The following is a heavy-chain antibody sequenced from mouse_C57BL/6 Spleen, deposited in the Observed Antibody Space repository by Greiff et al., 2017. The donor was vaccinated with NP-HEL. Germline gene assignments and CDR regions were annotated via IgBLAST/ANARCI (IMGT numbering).Heavy chain of an antibody. V-gene: IGHV2-2*01. J-gene: IGHJ4*01. Sequence: VQLQQSGPGLVQPSQSLSITCTVSGFSLTSYGVHWVRQSPGKGLEWLGVIWSGGSTDYNAAFISRLSISKDNSTSQVFFKMNSLQADDTAIYYCARNAEGSGEAMDYWGQGTSVTVSS. CDR1: GFSLTSYG. D-gene: IGHD1-1*01. CDR3: ARNAEGSGEAMDY. CDR2: IWSGGST.